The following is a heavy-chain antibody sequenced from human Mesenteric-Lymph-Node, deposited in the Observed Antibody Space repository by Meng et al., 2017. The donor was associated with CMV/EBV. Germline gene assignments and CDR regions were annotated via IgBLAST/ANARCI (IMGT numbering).Heavy chain of an antibody. CDR1: GYTFTGYY. D-gene: IGHD2-2*02. CDR3: ARAGYCSTASCYMDLYYYGMDV. J-gene: IGHJ6*02. CDR2: ISAYNGNT. V-gene: IGHV1-18*04. Sequence: ASVKVSCKASGYTFTGYYMHWVRQAPGQGLEWMGRISAYNGNTNYAQKFQGRVTMTTDTSTVTAYMELRSLRSDDTAMYYCARAGYCSTASCYMDLYYYGMDVWGQGTTVTVSS.